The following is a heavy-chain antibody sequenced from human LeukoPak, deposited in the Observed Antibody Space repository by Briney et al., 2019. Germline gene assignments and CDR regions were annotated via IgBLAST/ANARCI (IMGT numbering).Heavy chain of an antibody. Sequence: PGGSLRLSCAASGFTFSSYAMHWVRQAPGKGLERVAVISYDGSNKYYADSVKGRFTISRDNSKNTLYLQMNSLRAEDTAVYYCARDLGFSIEGYYGSGSYYNPDYWGQGTLVTVSS. CDR2: ISYDGSNK. J-gene: IGHJ4*02. V-gene: IGHV3-30-3*01. CDR3: ARDLGFSIEGYYGSGSYYNPDY. CDR1: GFTFSSYA. D-gene: IGHD3-10*01.